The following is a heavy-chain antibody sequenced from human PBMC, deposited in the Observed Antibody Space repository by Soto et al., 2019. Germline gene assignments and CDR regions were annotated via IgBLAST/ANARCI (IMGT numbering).Heavy chain of an antibody. Sequence: AWETLSLTCAVYGGSFSGYYWSWIRQPPGKGLEWVSVIYSGGSAYYADSVKGRFTISRDNSKNTLCLQMNSLRAEDTAVYYCARVTDWNYVDYWGQGTLVTVSS. D-gene: IGHD1-1*01. V-gene: IGHV3-53*01. CDR1: GGSFSGYY. J-gene: IGHJ4*02. CDR3: ARVTDWNYVDY. CDR2: IYSGGSA.